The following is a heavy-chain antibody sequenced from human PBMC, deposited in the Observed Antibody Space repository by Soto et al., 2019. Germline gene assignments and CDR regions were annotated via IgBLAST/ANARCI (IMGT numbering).Heavy chain of an antibody. CDR3: ASPDEDSPTLYTL. CDR2: ISSSSNSI. V-gene: IGHV3-48*01. D-gene: IGHD6-6*01. J-gene: IGHJ4*02. CDR1: GFTFSSYS. Sequence: GGSLRLSCAASGFTFSSYSMNWVRQAPGKGLEWVSYISSSSNSIYCADSVKGRFTISRDNAKNSLHLQMNSLRAEDTAVYYCASPDEDSPTLYTLWGQGTLVIGSS.